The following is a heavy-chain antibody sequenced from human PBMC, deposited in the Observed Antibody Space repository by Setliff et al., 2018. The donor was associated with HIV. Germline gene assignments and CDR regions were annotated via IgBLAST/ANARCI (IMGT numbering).Heavy chain of an antibody. CDR3: ARRIAAAGDAFDI. CDR1: GRSFSGYY. J-gene: IGHJ3*02. Sequence: LSLTCAVYGRSFSGYYWNWIRQSPGKGLEWIGEINHSGSTYYNPSLKSRVTISVDTSKNQFSLKLSSVTAADTAVYYCARRIAAAGDAFDIWGQGTMVTVSS. D-gene: IGHD6-13*01. CDR2: INHSGST. V-gene: IGHV4-34*01.